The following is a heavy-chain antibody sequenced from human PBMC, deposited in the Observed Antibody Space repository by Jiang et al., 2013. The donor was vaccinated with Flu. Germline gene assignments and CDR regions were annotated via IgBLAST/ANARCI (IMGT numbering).Heavy chain of an antibody. CDR1: GFSLSTSGMC. CDR2: IDWDDDK. D-gene: IGHD1-26*01. CDR3: ARIAPYSGSYYTFDY. Sequence: KPTQTLTLTCTFSGFSLSTSGMCVSWIRQPPGKALEWLARIDWDDDKYYSTSLKTRLTISKDTSKNQVVLTMTNMDPVDTATYYCARIAPYSGSYYTFDYWGQGTLVTVSS. V-gene: IGHV2-70*11. J-gene: IGHJ4*02.